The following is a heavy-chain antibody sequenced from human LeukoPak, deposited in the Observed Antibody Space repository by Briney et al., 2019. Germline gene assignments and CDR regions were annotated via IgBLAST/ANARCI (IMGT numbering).Heavy chain of an antibody. D-gene: IGHD3-10*01. CDR3: ARLPLSLWFGELLLISGFDY. CDR1: GYSISSGYY. V-gene: IGHV4-38-2*02. J-gene: IGHJ4*02. Sequence: SETLSLTCTVSGYSISSGYYWGWIRQPPGKGLEWIGSIYHSGSTYYNPSLKSRVTISVDTSKNQFSLKLSSVTAADTAVYYCARLPLSLWFGELLLISGFDYWGQGTLVTVSS. CDR2: IYHSGST.